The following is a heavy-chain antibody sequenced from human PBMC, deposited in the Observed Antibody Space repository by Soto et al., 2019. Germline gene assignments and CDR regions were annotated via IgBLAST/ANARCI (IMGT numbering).Heavy chain of an antibody. D-gene: IGHD2-2*01. CDR1: GGTLSSYA. J-gene: IGHJ6*02. CDR3: ATLRYCSSTSCYDV. Sequence: SVKVSCKASGGTLSSYAISWARQAPGQGLEWMGGIIPIFGTANYAQKFQGRVTITADESTSTAYMELSSLRSEDTAVYYCATLRYCSSTSCYDVWGQGTTVTVSS. V-gene: IGHV1-69*13. CDR2: IIPIFGTA.